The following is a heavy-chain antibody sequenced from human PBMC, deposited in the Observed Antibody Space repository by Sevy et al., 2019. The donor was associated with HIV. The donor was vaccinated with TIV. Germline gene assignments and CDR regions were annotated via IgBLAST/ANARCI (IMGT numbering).Heavy chain of an antibody. V-gene: IGHV4-34*01. CDR3: ARGRYSSSWYKDRRLHTQGGNLDY. J-gene: IGHJ4*02. CDR1: GGSFSGYY. CDR2: INHSGST. D-gene: IGHD6-13*01. Sequence: ETLSLTCAVYGGSFSGYYWSWIRQPPGKGLEWIGEINHSGSTNYNPSLKSRVTISVDTSKNQFSLKRSSVTAADTAVYYCARGRYSSSWYKDRRLHTQGGNLDYWGQGTLVTVSS.